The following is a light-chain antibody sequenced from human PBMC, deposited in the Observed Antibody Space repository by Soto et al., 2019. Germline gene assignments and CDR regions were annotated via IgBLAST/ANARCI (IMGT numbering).Light chain of an antibody. CDR1: QSIRTD. Sequence: DIVMTQSPATLSASPGARATLSCRASQSIRTDLAWYQQKSGQGPRLLIYDASTRATGIPARFSGSGSGTEFTHTISSLQSEDFAVYYCQQYNNWPPWTVGQGTNVEIK. V-gene: IGKV3D-15*01. CDR2: DAS. J-gene: IGKJ1*01. CDR3: QQYNNWPPWT.